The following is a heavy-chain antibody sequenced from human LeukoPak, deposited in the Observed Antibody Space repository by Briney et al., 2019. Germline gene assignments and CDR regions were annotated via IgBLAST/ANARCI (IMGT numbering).Heavy chain of an antibody. CDR3: ARVQQPGYYFDY. J-gene: IGHJ4*02. Sequence: GGSLRLSCAASGFTFSNYGMSWVRQAPGKGLEWVSYISSRGSSIYYADSLKGRFTISSDNAWNSLYLQMSSLRAEDTAVYYCARVQQPGYYFDYWGQGTLVPVSS. D-gene: IGHD6-13*01. CDR2: ISSRGSSI. CDR1: GFTFSNYG. V-gene: IGHV3-48*01.